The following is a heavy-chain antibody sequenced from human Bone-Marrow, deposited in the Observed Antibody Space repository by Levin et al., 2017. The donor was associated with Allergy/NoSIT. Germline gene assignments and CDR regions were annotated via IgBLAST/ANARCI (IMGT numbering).Heavy chain of an antibody. CDR2: IWPHDSDA. CDR3: ARQTGSGSYTDSIDF. Sequence: PVASVKVSCKASGYSFSDFWIGWVRHMPGKGLEWVGIIWPHDSDARYSPSLRGQVTISADKSSNIVYLQWSSLKASDSAVYYCARQTGSGSYTDSIDFWGQGTKVTVSS. D-gene: IGHD3-10*01. J-gene: IGHJ3*01. V-gene: IGHV5-51*01. CDR1: GYSFSDFW.